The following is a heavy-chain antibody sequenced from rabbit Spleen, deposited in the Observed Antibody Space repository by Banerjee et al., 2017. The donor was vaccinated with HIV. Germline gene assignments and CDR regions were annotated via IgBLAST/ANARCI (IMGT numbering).Heavy chain of an antibody. D-gene: IGHD6-1*01. V-gene: IGHV1S7*01. Sequence: QLEESGGGLVKPEGSLTLTCTASGFSFSTYSMSWVRQVPGKGLEWIGYIVPIFGVTYYANWVNGRFTISSHNAQNTLYLQLNSLTAADTATYFCVREAGYGGYGDANLWGPGTLVTVS. J-gene: IGHJ4*01. CDR3: VREAGYGGYGDANL. CDR2: IVPIFGVT. CDR1: GFSFSTYS.